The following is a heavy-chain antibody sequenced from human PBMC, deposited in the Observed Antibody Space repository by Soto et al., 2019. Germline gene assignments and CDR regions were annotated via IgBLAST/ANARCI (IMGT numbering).Heavy chain of an antibody. CDR1: GFTFSSYA. CDR3: AKWPYAIVGANARDY. CDR2: ISGSGGST. D-gene: IGHD1-26*01. V-gene: IGHV3-23*01. J-gene: IGHJ4*02. Sequence: GGSLRLSCAASGFTFSSYAMSWVRQAPGKGLEWVSAISGSGGSTYYADSVKGRFTISRDNSKNTLYLQMNSLRAEDTAVYYCAKWPYAIVGANARDYWGQGTLVTVSS.